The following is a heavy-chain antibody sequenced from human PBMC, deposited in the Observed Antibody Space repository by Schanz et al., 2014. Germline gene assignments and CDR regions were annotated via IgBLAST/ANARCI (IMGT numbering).Heavy chain of an antibody. Sequence: QVQLQESGPGLVKPSETLSLTCTVSGGSISSNYWSWIRQPPGKGLEWIGYLYYSGSTNYNPSLKSRVTISVDTSKNQFSLTLRSVTAADTAVYYCARGFLASGGKTFDCWGQGTLVTVSS. CDR2: LYYSGST. CDR1: GGSISSNY. V-gene: IGHV4-59*01. J-gene: IGHJ4*02. D-gene: IGHD1-26*01. CDR3: ARGFLASGGKTFDC.